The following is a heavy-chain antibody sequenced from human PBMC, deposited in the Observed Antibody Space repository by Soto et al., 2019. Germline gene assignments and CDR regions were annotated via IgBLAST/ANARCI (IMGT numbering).Heavy chain of an antibody. D-gene: IGHD3-22*01. CDR2: ISSSSSYI. CDR3: ARDLPYYYDSSGYPPFDD. CDR1: GFTFSSYS. Sequence: GGSLRLSCAASGFTFSSYSMNWVRQAPGKGLEWVSSISSSSSYIYYADSVKGRFTISRDNAKNSLYLQMNSLRAEDTAVYYCARDLPYYYDSSGYPPFDDWGQGTLVTVSS. J-gene: IGHJ4*02. V-gene: IGHV3-21*01.